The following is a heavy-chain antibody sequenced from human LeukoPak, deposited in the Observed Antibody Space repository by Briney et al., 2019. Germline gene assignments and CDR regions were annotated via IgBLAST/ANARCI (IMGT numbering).Heavy chain of an antibody. V-gene: IGHV1-18*01. D-gene: IGHD3-22*01. Sequence: GASVKVSCKASGYTFTSYGISWVRQAPGQGLEWMGWISAYNGNTNYAQKLQGRVTMTTDTSTSTAYMELRSLRSDDTAVYYCAREGPYYYDSSGSSYWGQGTPVTVSS. CDR2: ISAYNGNT. CDR1: GYTFTSYG. J-gene: IGHJ4*02. CDR3: AREGPYYYDSSGSSY.